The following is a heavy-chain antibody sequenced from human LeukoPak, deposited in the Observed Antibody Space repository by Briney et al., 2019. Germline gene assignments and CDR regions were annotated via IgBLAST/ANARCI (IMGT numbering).Heavy chain of an antibody. Sequence: GESLKISCKTSGYRFTNYWIGWVRQMPGKGLEWMGIVYPTYSDTRYSPSFQGQITISADESITTAYLQWSSLKASDTAMHYCARVSLDCSGGTCLDFDYWGQGTLVTVSS. CDR3: ARVSLDCSGGTCLDFDY. CDR1: GYRFTNYW. D-gene: IGHD2-15*01. V-gene: IGHV5-51*01. J-gene: IGHJ4*02. CDR2: VYPTYSDT.